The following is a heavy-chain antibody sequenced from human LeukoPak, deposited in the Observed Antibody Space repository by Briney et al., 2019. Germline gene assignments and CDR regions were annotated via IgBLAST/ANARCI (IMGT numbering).Heavy chain of an antibody. CDR3: SRESGPFCPFGH. J-gene: IGHJ4*02. V-gene: IGHV4-4*02. CDR2: VSLAGRT. D-gene: IGHD1-26*01. CDR1: GGSITTTNY. Sequence: SQTLSLTCGVSGGSITTTNYWSWVRQPPGGGLEWIGEVSLAGRTRYNPSLKNRVNISIDESKNHLYLNLASVTAADTAVYYCSRESGPFCPFGHWGQGTLVAVTS.